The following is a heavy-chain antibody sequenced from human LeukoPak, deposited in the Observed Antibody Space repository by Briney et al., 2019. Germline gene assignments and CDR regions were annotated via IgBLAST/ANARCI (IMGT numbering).Heavy chain of an antibody. V-gene: IGHV4-39*01. D-gene: IGHD3-10*01. Sequence: SETLSLTCSVSGGSISSSHYYWGWIRQPPGKGLEWIGTIYYSGTTYYNPSLESRVTISEDTSKNQFSLTLRSVTAADRAVYYCARQISDYYYYYIDVWGKGTTVTVSS. CDR2: IYYSGTT. CDR1: GGSISSSHYY. CDR3: ARQISDYYYYYIDV. J-gene: IGHJ6*03.